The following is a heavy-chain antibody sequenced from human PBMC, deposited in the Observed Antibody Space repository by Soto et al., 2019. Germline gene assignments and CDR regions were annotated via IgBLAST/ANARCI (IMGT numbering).Heavy chain of an antibody. CDR3: AREVTVASYSFGF. CDR2: IIPIFNSA. V-gene: IGHV1-69*01. Sequence: QVQLVQSGAAVKRPGSSVKVSCKASAGTFNNYALSWVRQAPGQGLEWMGGIIPIFNSANYAQKFQGRVTISADDSTSTAYMELRSLRPDDTAVYYCAREVTVASYSFGFWGQGTLVTVSS. D-gene: IGHD5-12*01. CDR1: AGTFNNYA. J-gene: IGHJ4*02.